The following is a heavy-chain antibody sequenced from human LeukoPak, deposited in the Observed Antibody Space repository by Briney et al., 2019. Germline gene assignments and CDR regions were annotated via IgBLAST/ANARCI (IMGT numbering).Heavy chain of an antibody. Sequence: GGSLRLSCAASGFTFSGSGIHWVRQASGKGLEWVGHIRSKADNYATVYTASVKGRFTITRDDSEDTAYLQMNSLKTEDTAVYYCASFPSGSYTAYWGQGTLVTVSS. CDR2: IRSKADNYAT. J-gene: IGHJ4*02. V-gene: IGHV3-73*01. CDR1: GFTFSGSG. CDR3: ASFPSGSYTAY. D-gene: IGHD1-26*01.